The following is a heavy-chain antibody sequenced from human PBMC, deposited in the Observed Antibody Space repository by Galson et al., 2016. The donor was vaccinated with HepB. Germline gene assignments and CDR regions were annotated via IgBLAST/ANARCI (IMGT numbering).Heavy chain of an antibody. Sequence: SETLSLTCSVYGGSFSGYYWSWVRQPPGKGLEWIGEINPSGSTNYSPSLKSRATISVDTSKNQFSLKLSSVTAAATAVYYCARADSWPLRTYWGQGTLVTVSS. J-gene: IGHJ4*02. CDR2: INPSGST. D-gene: IGHD6-13*01. V-gene: IGHV4-34*01. CDR1: GGSFSGYY. CDR3: ARADSWPLRTY.